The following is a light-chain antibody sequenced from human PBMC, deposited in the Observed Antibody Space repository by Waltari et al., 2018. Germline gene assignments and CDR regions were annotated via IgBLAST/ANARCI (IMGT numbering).Light chain of an antibody. J-gene: IGLJ2*01. Sequence: QSALTQPASVSGSPGQSTTLSSTGTRSDVGGYNDSSWYQQYPGKAPKLMIYDVTERPSGVSNRFSGSKSGNTASLTISGLQAEDEGDYHCSSYTSRSTFVIFGGGTKLTVL. CDR2: DVT. CDR1: RSDVGGYND. V-gene: IGLV2-14*03. CDR3: SSYTSRSTFVI.